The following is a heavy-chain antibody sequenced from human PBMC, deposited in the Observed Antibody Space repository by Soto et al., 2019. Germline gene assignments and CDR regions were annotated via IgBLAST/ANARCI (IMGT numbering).Heavy chain of an antibody. V-gene: IGHV3-30-3*01. CDR1: GFTFSSYA. J-gene: IGHJ4*02. D-gene: IGHD6-13*01. CDR2: ISYDGSNK. CDR3: ARVMRNSSSWYTPSLDY. Sequence: QVQLVESGGGVVQPGRSLRLSCAASGFTFSSYAMHWVRQAPGKGLEWVAVISYDGSNKYYADSVKGRFTIYRDNSKNTLYLQMNSLRAEDTAVYYCARVMRNSSSWYTPSLDYWGQGTLVTVSS.